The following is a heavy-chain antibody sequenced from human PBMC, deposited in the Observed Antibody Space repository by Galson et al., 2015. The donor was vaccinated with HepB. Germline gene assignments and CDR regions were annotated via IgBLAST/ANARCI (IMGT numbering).Heavy chain of an antibody. V-gene: IGHV3-21*01. CDR2: IRSRSSDI. J-gene: IGHJ6*02. CDR3: ARTLILLRFFDGVSDV. CDR1: GFSVAMSN. Sequence: SLRLSCAASGFSVAMSNMNWVRQAPGKGLEWVSFIRSRSSDIYYAYSVKGRFTVSRDSAKNSLYLQMNSLRAEDTAVYYCARTLILLRFFDGVSDVWGQGTTVTVSS. D-gene: IGHD3-9*01.